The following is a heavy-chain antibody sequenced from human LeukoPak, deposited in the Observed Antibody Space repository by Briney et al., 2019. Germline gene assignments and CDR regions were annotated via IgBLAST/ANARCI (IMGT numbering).Heavy chain of an antibody. J-gene: IGHJ4*02. CDR2: SKNTADGGTT. CDR1: GFTVSSNY. V-gene: IGHV3-15*01. CDR3: TTAKWLLKY. D-gene: IGHD5-12*01. Sequence: GGSLRLSCAASGFTVSSNYMSWVRQAPGKGLEWVGRSKNTADGGTTDYAAPVKGRFTISRDDSKSTLYLQMNSLKTEDTAVYFCTTAKWLLKYWGQGTLVTVSS.